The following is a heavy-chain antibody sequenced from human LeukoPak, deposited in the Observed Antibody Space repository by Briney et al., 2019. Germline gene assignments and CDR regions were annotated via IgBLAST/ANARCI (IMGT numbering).Heavy chain of an antibody. CDR3: ARDWRPFDY. Sequence: PSETLSLTCTVSGGSISGYYWSWIRQPPGKGLEWIGYIYYYGTTTYNPSLKNRVTISVDTFKNLFSLKLRSMTAADTAVYYCARDWRPFDYWGQGILVTVSS. V-gene: IGHV4-59*12. J-gene: IGHJ4*02. CDR2: IYYYGTT. CDR1: GGSISGYY.